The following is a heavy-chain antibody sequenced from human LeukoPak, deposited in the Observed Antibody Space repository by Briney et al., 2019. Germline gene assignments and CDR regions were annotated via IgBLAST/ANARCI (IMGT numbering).Heavy chain of an antibody. J-gene: IGHJ5*02. V-gene: IGHV1-8*01. D-gene: IGHD6-6*01. Sequence: ASVKVSCKASGYTFTSYDINWVRQATGQGLEWMGWMNPNSGNTGYAQKFQGRVTMTRDTSISTAYMELSSLRSEDTAVYYCARPYSSSSYWFDPWGQGTLVTASS. CDR2: MNPNSGNT. CDR3: ARPYSSSSYWFDP. CDR1: GYTFTSYD.